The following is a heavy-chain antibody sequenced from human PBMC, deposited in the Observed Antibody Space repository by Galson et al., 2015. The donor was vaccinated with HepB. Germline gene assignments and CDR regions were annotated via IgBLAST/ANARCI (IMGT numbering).Heavy chain of an antibody. CDR1: GYTFTNYA. D-gene: IGHD3-10*01. CDR3: ARLSMIRGDTNWDWFDP. CDR2: INTHTKNP. Sequence: SVKVSCKASGYTFTNYAIIWVRQAPGQGLEWMGWINTHTKNPIYAQGFTGRFVFSLDTSVSTAYLQISSLKAEDTAMYYCARLSMIRGDTNWDWFDPWGQGTLVTVSS. V-gene: IGHV7-4-1*02. J-gene: IGHJ5*02.